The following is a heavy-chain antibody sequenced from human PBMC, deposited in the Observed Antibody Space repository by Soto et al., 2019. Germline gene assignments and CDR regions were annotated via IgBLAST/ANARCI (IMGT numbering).Heavy chain of an antibody. J-gene: IGHJ6*02. CDR3: ARSHAPYYYDTTGFFFGLDV. CDR2: MSFDETKK. Sequence: QVRLVESGGGVVQPGRSLRLSCAASGFTFSNYAMHWVRQAPGKGLEWVAVMSFDETKKYHAASVEVRFTISRDNSQNTLELQMNSLRAEDTALYYCARSHAPYYYDTTGFFFGLDVWGQGTTVVVSS. V-gene: IGHV3-30-3*01. D-gene: IGHD3-22*01. CDR1: GFTFSNYA.